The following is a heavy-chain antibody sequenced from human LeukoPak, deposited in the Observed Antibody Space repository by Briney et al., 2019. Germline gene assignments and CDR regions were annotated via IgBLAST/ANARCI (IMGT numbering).Heavy chain of an antibody. J-gene: IGHJ5*02. D-gene: IGHD3-3*01. CDR1: GYSFASQW. Sequence: GESLKISCQGSGYSFASQWIGWVRQLPGKGLEWMGIIYPGDSDTRYSPSFQGQVTISADKSISTAYLQWSSLKASDTAMYYCAIFDFLFGEIDNWFDPWGQGALVTVSS. V-gene: IGHV5-51*01. CDR3: AIFDFLFGEIDNWFDP. CDR2: IYPGDSDT.